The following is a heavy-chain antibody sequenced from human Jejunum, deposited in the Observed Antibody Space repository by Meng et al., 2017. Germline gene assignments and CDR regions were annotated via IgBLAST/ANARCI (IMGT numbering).Heavy chain of an antibody. J-gene: IGHJ3*02. V-gene: IGHV3-7*01. CDR2: IKHDGSDK. Sequence: GSLKISCAASGFTFYYYWMTWVRQAPGKGLEWVANIKHDGSDKYYVDSVKGRFTISRDNAKNSLYLQMNSLRADDTAIYYCARDSLNWASELGTFDMWGQGTRVTVSS. D-gene: IGHD7-27*01. CDR3: ARDSLNWASELGTFDM. CDR1: GFTFYYYW.